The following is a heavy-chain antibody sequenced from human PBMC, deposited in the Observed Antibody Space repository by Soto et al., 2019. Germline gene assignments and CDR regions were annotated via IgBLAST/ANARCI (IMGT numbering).Heavy chain of an antibody. Sequence: SETLSLTCTVSGGPISSGGYYWSWIRQHPGKGLEWIGYIYYSGSTYYNPSLKSRVTISVDTSKNQFSLKLSSVTAADTAVYYCARDVDYGSGSYYKYRWFDPWGQGTLVTVSS. CDR2: IYYSGST. CDR3: ARDVDYGSGSYYKYRWFDP. V-gene: IGHV4-31*03. J-gene: IGHJ5*02. D-gene: IGHD3-10*01. CDR1: GGPISSGGYY.